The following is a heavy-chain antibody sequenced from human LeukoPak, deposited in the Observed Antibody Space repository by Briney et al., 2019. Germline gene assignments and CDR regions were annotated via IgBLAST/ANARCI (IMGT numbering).Heavy chain of an antibody. CDR3: AGDPVTMLRGVIRRYYYYYYMDV. V-gene: IGHV3-11*01. CDR2: ISSSGSTI. CDR1: GFTFSTYA. D-gene: IGHD3-10*01. Sequence: GGSLRLSCAASGFTFSTYAMSWIRQAPGKGLEWVSYISSSGSTIYYADSVKGRFTISRDNAKNSLYLQMNSLRAEDTAVYYCAGDPVTMLRGVIRRYYYYYYMDVWGKGTTVTVSS. J-gene: IGHJ6*03.